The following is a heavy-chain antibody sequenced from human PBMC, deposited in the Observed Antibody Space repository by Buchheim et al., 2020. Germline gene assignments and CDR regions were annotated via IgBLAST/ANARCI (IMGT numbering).Heavy chain of an antibody. CDR1: GFTFSSYS. J-gene: IGHJ4*02. Sequence: EVQLVESGGGLVQPGGSLRLSCAASGFTFSSYSMNWVRQAPGKGLEGVSYISSSSSTIYYADSVKGRSTLSRDNAKNSLYLQMNSLRDEDTAVYYCARMIDHYYDSSGYYPFFDYWGQGT. D-gene: IGHD3-22*01. CDR2: ISSSSSTI. V-gene: IGHV3-48*02. CDR3: ARMIDHYYDSSGYYPFFDY.